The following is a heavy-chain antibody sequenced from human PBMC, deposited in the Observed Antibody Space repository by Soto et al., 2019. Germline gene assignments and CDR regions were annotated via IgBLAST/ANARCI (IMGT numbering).Heavy chain of an antibody. V-gene: IGHV3-21*01. J-gene: IGHJ6*02. CDR3: ARGGYYDFWSGYMDYYYYGMDV. D-gene: IGHD3-3*01. CDR2: ISSSSSYI. Sequence: SLRLSCAASGFTFSSYSMNWVRQAPGKGLEWVSSISSSSSYIYYADSVKGRFTISRDNAKNSLYLQMNSLRAEDTAVYYCARGGYYDFWSGYMDYYYYGMDVWGQGTTVTVSS. CDR1: GFTFSSYS.